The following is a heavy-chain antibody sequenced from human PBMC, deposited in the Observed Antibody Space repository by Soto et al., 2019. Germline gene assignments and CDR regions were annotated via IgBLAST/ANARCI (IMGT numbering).Heavy chain of an antibody. Sequence: PGGSLRLSCAASAFSFSTYAMHWVRQAPGKGLEWVAAISYDGSNKNYADSVRGRFTISRDNSKNTLHLQMNSLRAEDSAIYYCARIFLGGNCYDYWGQGALVTVSS. CDR2: ISYDGSNK. J-gene: IGHJ4*02. D-gene: IGHD2-15*01. CDR1: AFSFSTYA. CDR3: ARIFLGGNCYDY. V-gene: IGHV3-30-3*01.